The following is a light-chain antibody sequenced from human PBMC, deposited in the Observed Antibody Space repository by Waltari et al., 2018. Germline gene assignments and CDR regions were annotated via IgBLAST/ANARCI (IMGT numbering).Light chain of an antibody. CDR3: QQYNSYSWT. Sequence: DIQMTQSPSTLSASVGAKVTTTCRASQSISSWLAWYQQKPGKAPKLLIYKAFSLESGVPSRFSGSGSVTEFTLTISSLQPDDFATYYCQQYNSYSWTFGQGTKVEIK. J-gene: IGKJ1*01. V-gene: IGKV1-5*03. CDR1: QSISSW. CDR2: KAF.